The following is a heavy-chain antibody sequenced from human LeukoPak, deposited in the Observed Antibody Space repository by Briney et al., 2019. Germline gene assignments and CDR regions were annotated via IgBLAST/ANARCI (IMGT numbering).Heavy chain of an antibody. CDR1: GFTFSSYG. CDR3: AKDLRQWLVHSYFDC. J-gene: IGHJ4*02. CDR2: ISYDGSNK. Sequence: PGRSLRLSCAASGFTFSSYGMHWVRQAPGKGLEWVAVISYDGSNKYYADSVKGRFTISRDNSKNTLYLQMNSLRAEDTAVYYCAKDLRQWLVHSYFDCWGQGTLVTVSS. V-gene: IGHV3-30*18. D-gene: IGHD6-19*01.